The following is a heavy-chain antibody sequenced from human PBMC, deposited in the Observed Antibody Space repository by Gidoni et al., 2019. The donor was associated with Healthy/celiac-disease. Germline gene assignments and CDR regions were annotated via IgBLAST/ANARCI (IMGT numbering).Heavy chain of an antibody. CDR3: ARDLYSSSWFSNYYYGMDV. Sequence: TFTSYGISWVRQAPGQGLEWMGWISAYNGNTNYAQKLQGRVTMTTDTSTSTAYMELRSLRSDDTAVYYCARDLYSSSWFSNYYYGMDVWGQGTTVTVSS. CDR1: TFTSYG. CDR2: ISAYNGNT. V-gene: IGHV1-18*01. J-gene: IGHJ6*02. D-gene: IGHD6-13*01.